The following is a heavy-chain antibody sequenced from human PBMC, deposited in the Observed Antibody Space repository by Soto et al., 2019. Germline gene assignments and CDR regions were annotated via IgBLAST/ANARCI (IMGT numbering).Heavy chain of an antibody. CDR3: ARGLLWFGEDNFDY. V-gene: IGHV1-3*01. D-gene: IGHD3-10*01. CDR2: INAGNGNT. CDR1: GYTFTSYA. Sequence: GASVKVSCKASGYTFTSYAMHWVRQAPGQRLERMGWINAGNGNTKYSQKFQGRVTITRDTSASTAYMELSSLRSEDTAVYYCARGLLWFGEDNFDYWGQGTLVTVSS. J-gene: IGHJ4*02.